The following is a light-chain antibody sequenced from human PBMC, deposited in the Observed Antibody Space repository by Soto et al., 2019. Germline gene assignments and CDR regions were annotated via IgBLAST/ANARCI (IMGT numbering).Light chain of an antibody. V-gene: IGLV2-23*02. CDR2: EVT. J-gene: IGLJ1*01. CDR1: SSDVGTYNL. Sequence: QSVLAQPASVSGSPGQSITISCTGASSDVGTYNLVSWYQQHPGQAPKLIISEVTKRPSGVSNRFSGSKSGNTASLTISGLQAEDEADYYCCSYGGSYVFVTVTKVTVL. CDR3: CSYGGSYV.